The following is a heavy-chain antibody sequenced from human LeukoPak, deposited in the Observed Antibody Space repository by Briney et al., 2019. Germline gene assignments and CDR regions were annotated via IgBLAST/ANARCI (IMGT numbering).Heavy chain of an antibody. Sequence: SETLSLTCTVSGVSISSSNDYWGWIRQPPGKGLEWIGSIYYSGSTYYNPSLKSRVTISVDTSKNQFSLKLNSVTAADTAVYYCARHGRLSLLPGPWGQGTLVTVSS. J-gene: IGHJ5*02. CDR3: ARHGRLSLLPGP. D-gene: IGHD1-26*01. CDR2: IYYSGST. CDR1: GVSISSSNDY. V-gene: IGHV4-39*01.